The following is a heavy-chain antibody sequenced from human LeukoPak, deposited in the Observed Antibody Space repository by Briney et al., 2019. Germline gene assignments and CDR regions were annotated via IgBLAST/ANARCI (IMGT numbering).Heavy chain of an antibody. CDR2: IYPGDSNT. Sequence: GESLKISCKGSGYTFTNHWIGWVRQMPGKGLEWMGNIYPGDSNTRYSPSFQGQVTISADKSINTAYLQWGSLKASDTAMYYCTTLHYWGQGTLVTVSS. CDR1: GYTFTNHW. D-gene: IGHD2-21*01. CDR3: TTLHY. J-gene: IGHJ4*02. V-gene: IGHV5-51*01.